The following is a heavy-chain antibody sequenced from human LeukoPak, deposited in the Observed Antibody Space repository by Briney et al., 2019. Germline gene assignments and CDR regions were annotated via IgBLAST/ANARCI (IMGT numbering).Heavy chain of an antibody. CDR3: AKAGHQTGYYFDY. J-gene: IGHJ4*02. Sequence: GGSLRLSCAASGSTFDDYTMHWVRHAPGKGLEWVSLISWDGGSTYYADSVKGRFTISRDNSKNSLYLQMNSLRTEDTALYYCAKAGHQTGYYFDYWGQGTLVTVSS. CDR1: GSTFDDYT. D-gene: IGHD1-14*01. V-gene: IGHV3-43*01. CDR2: ISWDGGST.